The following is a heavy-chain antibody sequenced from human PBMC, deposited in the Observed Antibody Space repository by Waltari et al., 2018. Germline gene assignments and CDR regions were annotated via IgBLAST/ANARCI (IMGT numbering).Heavy chain of an antibody. J-gene: IGHJ4*02. V-gene: IGHV1-69*02. Sequence: VQLVQSGAEVKKPGSSVKVSCKASGGTFSSYTNSWVRQAPGQGLEWMGRIIPILGIANEAQKFQGRVTITAGKSTSTAYMGLSSLRSEDTAVYYCARVYGSWNPFDYWGQGTLVTVSS. CDR2: IIPILGIA. CDR3: ARVYGSWNPFDY. D-gene: IGHD6-13*01. CDR1: GGTFSSYT.